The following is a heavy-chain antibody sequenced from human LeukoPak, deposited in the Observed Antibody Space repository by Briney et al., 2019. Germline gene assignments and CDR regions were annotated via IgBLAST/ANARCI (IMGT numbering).Heavy chain of an antibody. CDR1: EFTFSSYS. D-gene: IGHD2-8*01. CDR2: IKQDGSEK. Sequence: GGSLRLSCAASEFTFSSYSMSWVRQAPGKGLERVANIKQDGSEKYYVDSVKGRFTISRDNAKNSLYLQMNSLRAEDTAVYYCARGLMHWGQGTLVTVSS. V-gene: IGHV3-7*03. J-gene: IGHJ4*02. CDR3: ARGLMH.